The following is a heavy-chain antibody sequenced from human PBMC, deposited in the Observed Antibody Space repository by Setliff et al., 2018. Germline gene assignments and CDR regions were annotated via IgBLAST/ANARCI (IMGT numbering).Heavy chain of an antibody. V-gene: IGHV4-38-2*02. J-gene: IGHJ4*02. D-gene: IGHD1-1*01. CDR1: GVSITSGHY. CDR2: IYYTGST. Sequence: SETLSLTCGVSGVSITSGHYWGWIRQPPGKGLEWIGSIYYTGSTYYNPSLKSRVTMSVDTSKRQFSLKLGSATAADTAVYYCARDMGQPYYFESWGLGTLVTVSS. CDR3: ARDMGQPYYFES.